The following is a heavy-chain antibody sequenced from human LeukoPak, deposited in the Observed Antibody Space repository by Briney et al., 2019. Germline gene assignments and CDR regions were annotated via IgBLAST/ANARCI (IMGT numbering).Heavy chain of an antibody. CDR3: ARSRGYGSGNGGSPMDV. J-gene: IGHJ6*02. Sequence: ASVKVSCKASGYTFTSYGISWVRQAPGQGLEWMGWISAYNGNTNYAQKLQGRVTMTTDTSTSTAYMELRSLRSDDTAVYYCARSRGYGSGNGGSPMDVWGQGNPGHRLL. V-gene: IGHV1-18*01. CDR1: GYTFTSYG. CDR2: ISAYNGNT. D-gene: IGHD3-10*01.